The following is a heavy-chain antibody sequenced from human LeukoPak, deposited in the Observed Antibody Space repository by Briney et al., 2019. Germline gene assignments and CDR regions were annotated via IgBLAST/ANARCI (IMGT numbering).Heavy chain of an antibody. CDR2: IHHGGST. CDR1: SYYITTGHY. Sequence: KPSETLSLTCTVSSYYITTGHYWGWIRQPPGKGLEWIANIHHGGSTYYNPSLKSRVTISVDTSKNQFSLKLSSVTAADTAVYYCARGVRLGAFQHWGQGTLVTVSS. V-gene: IGHV4-38-2*02. J-gene: IGHJ1*01. D-gene: IGHD2-8*01. CDR3: ARGVRLGAFQH.